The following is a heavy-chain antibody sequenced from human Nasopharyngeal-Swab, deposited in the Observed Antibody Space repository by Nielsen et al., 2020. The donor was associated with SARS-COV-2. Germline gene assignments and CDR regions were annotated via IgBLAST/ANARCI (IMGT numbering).Heavy chain of an antibody. D-gene: IGHD6-19*01. J-gene: IGHJ5*02. CDR3: ASGHGSGWWEYWFDP. Sequence: SETLSLTCAVYGGSFSGYYWSWIRQPTGKGLEWIGEINHSGSTNYNPSLKSRVTISVDTSKNHFSLKLSSVTAADTAVYYCASGHGSGWWEYWFDPWGQGTLVTVSS. CDR2: INHSGST. CDR1: GGSFSGYY. V-gene: IGHV4-34*01.